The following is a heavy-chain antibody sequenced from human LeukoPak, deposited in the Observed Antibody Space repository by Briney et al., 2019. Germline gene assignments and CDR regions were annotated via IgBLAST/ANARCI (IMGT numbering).Heavy chain of an antibody. V-gene: IGHV1-3*03. Sequence: ASVKVSCKASGYTFTSYAMHWVRQAPGQRLEWMGWINAGNGNTKYSQEFQGRVTITRDTSASTAYMELSSLRSEDTAVYYCARSPRYFDWLLPYYYYYYYMDVWGKGTTVTISS. J-gene: IGHJ6*03. CDR1: GYTFTSYA. D-gene: IGHD3-9*01. CDR3: ARSPRYFDWLLPYYYYYYYMDV. CDR2: INAGNGNT.